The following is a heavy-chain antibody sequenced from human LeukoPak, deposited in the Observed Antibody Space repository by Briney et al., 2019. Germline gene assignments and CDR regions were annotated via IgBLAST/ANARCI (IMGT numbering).Heavy chain of an antibody. D-gene: IGHD2-15*01. Sequence: ASVKVSCKASGYTFTSYDINWVRQATGQGLEWMGWMNPNSGNTGYAQKFQGRVTMTRNTSISTAYMELSSLRSEDTAVYYCARGSPLYCSGGSCYSLPKLPVDYWGQGTLVTVSS. CDR3: ARGSPLYCSGGSCYSLPKLPVDY. J-gene: IGHJ4*02. CDR1: GYTFTSYD. V-gene: IGHV1-8*01. CDR2: MNPNSGNT.